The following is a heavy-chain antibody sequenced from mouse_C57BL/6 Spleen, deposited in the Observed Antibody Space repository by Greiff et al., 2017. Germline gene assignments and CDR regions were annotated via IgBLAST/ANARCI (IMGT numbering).Heavy chain of an antibody. D-gene: IGHD4-1*01. CDR2: ISSGGSYT. V-gene: IGHV5-6*01. CDR1: GFTFSSYG. Sequence: EVQVVESGGDLVKPGGSLKLSCAASGFTFSSYGMSWVRQTPDKRLEWVATISSGGSYTYYPDSVKGRFTISRDNAKNTLYLQMSSLKSEDTAMYYCASQLGRSFAMDYWGQGTSVTVSS. J-gene: IGHJ4*01. CDR3: ASQLGRSFAMDY.